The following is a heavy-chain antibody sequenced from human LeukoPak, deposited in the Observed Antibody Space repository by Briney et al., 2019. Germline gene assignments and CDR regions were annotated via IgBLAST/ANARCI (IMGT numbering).Heavy chain of an antibody. CDR1: GFTFSSYE. CDR2: ISSSGSTI. Sequence: PGGSLRLSCAASGFTFSSYEMNWVRQAPGKGLEWVSYISSSGSTIYYADSVKGRFTISRDNAKNSLYLQVNSLRAEDTAVYYCARDGSGSPDPWGQGTLVTVSS. J-gene: IGHJ5*02. V-gene: IGHV3-48*03. D-gene: IGHD3-10*01. CDR3: ARDGSGSPDP.